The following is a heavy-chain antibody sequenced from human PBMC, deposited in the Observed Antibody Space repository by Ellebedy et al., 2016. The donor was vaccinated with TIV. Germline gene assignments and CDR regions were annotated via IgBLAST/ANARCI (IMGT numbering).Heavy chain of an antibody. CDR3: ARDAYPYAMDV. CDR2: IKQDGSEI. J-gene: IGHJ6*02. D-gene: IGHD2-2*02. Sequence: GESLKISCAVSGFTFSNYWMSWARQAQGKGLEWVATIKQDGSEIHYVASVKGRFTISRDTAKNSLYLQMNSLRVEDTALYYCARDAYPYAMDVWGQGTTVTVSS. CDR1: GFTFSNYW. V-gene: IGHV3-7*03.